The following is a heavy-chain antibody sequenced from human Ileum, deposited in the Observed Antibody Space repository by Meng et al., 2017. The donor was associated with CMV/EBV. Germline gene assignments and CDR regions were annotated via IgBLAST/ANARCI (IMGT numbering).Heavy chain of an antibody. J-gene: IGHJ4*02. V-gene: IGHV3-43*01. CDR1: GFTFDEYT. D-gene: IGHD5-12*01. CDR2: ISWDGGTT. Sequence: GESLKISFAASGFTFDEYTMHWVRQAPGKGLEWVSLISWDGGTTYYADSVKGRFTISRDNSKNSLYLQINSLTTEDTALYYCAKDISSRGYSAGDFWGQGALVTVSS. CDR3: AKDISSRGYSAGDF.